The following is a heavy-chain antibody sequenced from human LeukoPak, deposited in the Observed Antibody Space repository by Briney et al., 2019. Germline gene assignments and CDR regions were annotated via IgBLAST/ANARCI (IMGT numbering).Heavy chain of an antibody. J-gene: IGHJ5*02. V-gene: IGHV3-48*03. D-gene: IGHD3-10*01. CDR1: GFTFSRYA. CDR2: ISSGGRTI. Sequence: GGSLRLSCAASGFTFSRYAMNWVRQAPGKGLEWVSYISSGGRTIYYADSVKGRFTISRDNAENSLYQQMNSLRAEDTAVYYCAREYGSGSSRRRFDPWGQGTLVTVSS. CDR3: AREYGSGSSRRRFDP.